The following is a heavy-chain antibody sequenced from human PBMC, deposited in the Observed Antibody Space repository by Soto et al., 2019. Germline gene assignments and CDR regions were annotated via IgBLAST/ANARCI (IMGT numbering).Heavy chain of an antibody. D-gene: IGHD2-2*01. Sequence: ASVKVSCKASGYIFTTHRIHWVRQAPGQRLEWLGRINAGNCNSKYSQKLQDRVTIGTDTSSRSVYMELSSLKSEDTALYYCARVNIVVVPAAMTLMPDYWGQGTLVTVSS. CDR2: INAGNCNS. CDR3: ARVNIVVVPAAMTLMPDY. J-gene: IGHJ4*02. CDR1: GYIFTTHR. V-gene: IGHV1-3*01.